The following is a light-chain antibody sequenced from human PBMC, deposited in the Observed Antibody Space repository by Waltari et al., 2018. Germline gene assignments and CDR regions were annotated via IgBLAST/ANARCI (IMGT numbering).Light chain of an antibody. CDR3: QQYYAAPYT. J-gene: IGKJ2*01. V-gene: IGKV4-1*01. CDR1: RSVLDTSKNKNF. CDR2: WAS. Sequence: DIVMTQSPDSLAVSLGGRATINCKSSRSVLDTSKNKNFLAWYQLKPGQSPKLLIYWASTRESGVPDRFSASVSGTDFTLTISSLQAEDVAIYSCQQYYAAPYTLGQGTKVEIK.